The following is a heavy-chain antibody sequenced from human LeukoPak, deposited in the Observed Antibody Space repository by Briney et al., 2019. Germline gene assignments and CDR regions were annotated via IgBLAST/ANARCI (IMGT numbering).Heavy chain of an antibody. CDR2: ITSGGGRTI. Sequence: GGSLRLSCVASGFIFSNYEMNWVRRAPGKGLEWVSYITSGGGRTINYADSVKGRFTLSRDNAKNSLYLLMNSLRVEDTAIYYCAREGWLQLSGMDVWGQGTTVTVSS. CDR3: AREGWLQLSGMDV. CDR1: GFIFSNYE. J-gene: IGHJ6*02. D-gene: IGHD5-24*01. V-gene: IGHV3-48*03.